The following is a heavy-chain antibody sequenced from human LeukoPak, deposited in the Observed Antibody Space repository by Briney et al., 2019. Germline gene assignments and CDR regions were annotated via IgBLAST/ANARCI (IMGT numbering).Heavy chain of an antibody. D-gene: IGHD6-13*01. J-gene: IGHJ4*02. V-gene: IGHV1-2*02. Sequence: ASVKVSCKASGYTFTGYYMHWVRQAPGQGLEWMGWINPNSGGTNYAQKFQGRVTMTRDTSISTAYMELSRLRSDDTAVYYCAKDVSSSNWYPRGLNEDYWGQGTLVTVSS. CDR2: INPNSGGT. CDR3: AKDVSSSNWYPRGLNEDY. CDR1: GYTFTGYY.